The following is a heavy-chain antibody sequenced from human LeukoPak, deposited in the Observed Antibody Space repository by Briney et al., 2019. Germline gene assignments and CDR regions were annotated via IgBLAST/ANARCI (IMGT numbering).Heavy chain of an antibody. V-gene: IGHV4-30-2*01. CDR3: ARGSSYYDFWSGYSFDY. D-gene: IGHD3-3*01. Sequence: PSQTLSLTCTVSGGSISSGGYYWSWIRQPPGKGLEWIGYIYHSGSTYYNPSLKSRVTISVDRSKNQFSLKLSSVTAADTAVYYCARGSSYYDFWSGYSFDYWGQGTLVTVSS. CDR1: GGSISSGGYY. J-gene: IGHJ4*02. CDR2: IYHSGST.